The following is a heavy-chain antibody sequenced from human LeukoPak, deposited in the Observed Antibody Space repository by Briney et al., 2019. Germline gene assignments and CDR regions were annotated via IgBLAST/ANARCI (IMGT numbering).Heavy chain of an antibody. CDR1: GFTFSDFA. J-gene: IGHJ3*01. CDR2: ICGAGGDT. CDR3: AKHYFSIYVVHDAFNL. D-gene: IGHD3-3*02. V-gene: IGHV3-23*01. Sequence: GGSLRLSCVASGFTFSDFAMSWVRQAPGAGPEWVAVICGAGGDTYYADSVKGRFTISRDNFENTLYLQMSSLRAEDTAVYYCAKHYFSIYVVHDAFNLWGHGTRVPVS.